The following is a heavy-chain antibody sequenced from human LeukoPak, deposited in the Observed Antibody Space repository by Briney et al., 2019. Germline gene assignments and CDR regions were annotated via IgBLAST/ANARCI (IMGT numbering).Heavy chain of an antibody. J-gene: IGHJ4*02. CDR1: GFTFSSYG. V-gene: IGHV3-48*04. CDR2: ISSSGSTI. Sequence: GGTLRLSCAASGFTFSSYGMSWVRQAPGKGLEWVSYISSSGSTIYYADSVKGRFTISRDNAKNSLYLQMNSLRAEDTAVYYCARDLGYSGYDYVSYWGQGTLVTVSS. D-gene: IGHD5-12*01. CDR3: ARDLGYSGYDYVSY.